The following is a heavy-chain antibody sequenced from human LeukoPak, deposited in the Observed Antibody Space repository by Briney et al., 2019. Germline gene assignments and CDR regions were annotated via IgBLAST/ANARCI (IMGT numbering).Heavy chain of an antibody. J-gene: IGHJ4*02. CDR2: IYTSGST. CDR3: AKASSWVLGATADYFDY. Sequence: PSQTLSLTCTVSGGSISSGSYYWSWIRQPAGKGLEWIGRIYTSGSTNYNPSLQSRVTMSIDTSKNQFSLRLTSVTAADTAVYYCAKASSWVLGATADYFDYWGQGTLVTVSS. D-gene: IGHD1-26*01. CDR1: GGSISSGSYY. V-gene: IGHV4-61*02.